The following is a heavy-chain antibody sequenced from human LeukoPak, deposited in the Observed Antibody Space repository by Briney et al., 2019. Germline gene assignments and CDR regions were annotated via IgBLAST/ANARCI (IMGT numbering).Heavy chain of an antibody. CDR1: GNYW. Sequence: GGSLRLSCAASGNYWMHWVRQAPGKGLVWVSHINSDGSWTSYADSVKGRFTISKDNAKNTVYLQMNSLRAEDTAVYYCAMTKDTDFDYWGQGTLVTVSS. CDR3: AMTKDTDFDY. V-gene: IGHV3-74*01. CDR2: INSDGSWT. J-gene: IGHJ4*02. D-gene: IGHD5-18*01.